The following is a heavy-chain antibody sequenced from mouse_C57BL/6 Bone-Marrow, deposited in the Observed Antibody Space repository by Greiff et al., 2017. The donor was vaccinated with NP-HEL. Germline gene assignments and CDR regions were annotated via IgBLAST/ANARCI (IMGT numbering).Heavy chain of an antibody. CDR2: IYPYNGVS. CDR3: ARRGIYSNYWYFDV. J-gene: IGHJ1*03. CDR1: GYSFTGYY. Sequence: EVKLMESGPELVKPGASVKISCKASGYSFTGYYMHWVKQSHGNILDWIGYIYPYNGVSSYIQKFKGKATLTVDKSSSTAYMELRSLTSEDSAVYYCARRGIYSNYWYFDVWGTGTTVTVSS. V-gene: IGHV1-31*01. D-gene: IGHD2-5*01.